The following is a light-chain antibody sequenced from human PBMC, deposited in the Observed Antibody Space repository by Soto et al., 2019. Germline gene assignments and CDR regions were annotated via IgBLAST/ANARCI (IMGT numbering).Light chain of an antibody. CDR1: QAIRDD. Sequence: IQMTQSPSSLSASVGDRVTITCRASQAIRDDLAWYQQKPGKAPNLLIYAASNLQSGVPSRFSGSGSGTDFTLTISSLQPEDFATYYCLQDFTYPRTFGQGTKVDI. CDR2: AAS. V-gene: IGKV1-6*01. J-gene: IGKJ1*01. CDR3: LQDFTYPRT.